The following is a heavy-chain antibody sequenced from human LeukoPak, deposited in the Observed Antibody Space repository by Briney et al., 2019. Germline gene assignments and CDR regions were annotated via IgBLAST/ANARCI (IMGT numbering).Heavy chain of an antibody. J-gene: IGHJ4*02. CDR3: ARDQGYFDFDY. CDR1: GGSISSYY. D-gene: IGHD3-3*01. V-gene: IGHV4-4*07. Sequence: SETLSLTCIVSGGSISSYYWSWIRQPAGRGLEWIGRIYISGRTNYNPSLKSRVTMSVDTSKNQFSLKLRSVTAADTAVYYCARDQGYFDFDYWGQGILVTVSS. CDR2: IYISGRT.